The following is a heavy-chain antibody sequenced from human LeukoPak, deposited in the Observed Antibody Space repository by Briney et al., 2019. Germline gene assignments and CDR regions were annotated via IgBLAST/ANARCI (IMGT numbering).Heavy chain of an antibody. CDR2: IKPNGGST. J-gene: IGHJ4*02. CDR3: ARGVGTNYFDY. CDR1: GYTLTELS. Sequence: ASVKVSCKVSGYTLTELSIHWVRQAPGQGLERMGIIKPNGGSTTYAQKLQGRVTMTRDTSTSTVYMELSSLRSDDTAVYYCARGVGTNYFDYWGQGTLVTVSS. D-gene: IGHD1-26*01. V-gene: IGHV1-46*01.